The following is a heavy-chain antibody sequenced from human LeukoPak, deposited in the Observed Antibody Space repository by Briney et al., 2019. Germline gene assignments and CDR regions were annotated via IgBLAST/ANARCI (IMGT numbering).Heavy chain of an antibody. CDR3: ARAPTSISHPKWFDA. Sequence: GESLKISCKGSGYSFSSYWIGWVRQMPGRGLEWMGIIYPGDYDTRYSPSFQGQVTISVHKSISTAYLQWSSLKASDTAMYYCARAPTSISHPKWFDAWGQGTQVTVSS. D-gene: IGHD2-2*01. J-gene: IGHJ5*02. CDR2: IYPGDYDT. V-gene: IGHV5-51*01. CDR1: GYSFSSYW.